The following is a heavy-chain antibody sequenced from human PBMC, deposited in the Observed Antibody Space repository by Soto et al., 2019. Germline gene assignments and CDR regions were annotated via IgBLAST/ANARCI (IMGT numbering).Heavy chain of an antibody. CDR3: SKDSFD. CDR2: IKGKIHGETA. J-gene: IGHJ4*02. Sequence: VQLVESGGGFVKPGGSLRLSCAASGFSFSHVWMSWVRQAPGKGLEWVARIKGKIHGETAEYAAPVKGRFTISRDDSKETVELQMDNLRTDDTAVYYCSKDSFDWGQGILVIVSS. D-gene: IGHD3-3*01. CDR1: GFSFSHVW. V-gene: IGHV3-15*01.